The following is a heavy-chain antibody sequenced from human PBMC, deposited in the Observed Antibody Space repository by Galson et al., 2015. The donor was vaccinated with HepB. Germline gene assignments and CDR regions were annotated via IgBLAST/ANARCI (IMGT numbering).Heavy chain of an antibody. D-gene: IGHD2-2*01. Sequence: SLRLSCAASGFTVSSNYMSWVRQAPGKGLEWVSVIYSGGSTYYADSVKGRFTISRDNSKNTLYLQMNSLRAEDTAVYYCARERDDCSSTSCSTWYFDLWGRGTLVTVSS. V-gene: IGHV3-53*01. CDR3: ARERDDCSSTSCSTWYFDL. CDR2: IYSGGST. CDR1: GFTVSSNY. J-gene: IGHJ2*01.